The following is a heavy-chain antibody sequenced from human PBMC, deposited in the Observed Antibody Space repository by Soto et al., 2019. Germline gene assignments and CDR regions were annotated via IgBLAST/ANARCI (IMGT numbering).Heavy chain of an antibody. V-gene: IGHV1-18*01. D-gene: IGHD6-13*01. CDR1: GYTFSSYG. Sequence: QVQLVQSGAEVKKPGASVKVSCEASGYTFSSYGIIWVRQAPGQGFEWMGWISGYNSITRYAQKFQGRVTMTTDTSTSTDYMELRSLRSDDTAVYYCARAFGSTDYWGQGTLVTVSS. CDR2: ISGYNSIT. J-gene: IGHJ4*02. CDR3: ARAFGSTDY.